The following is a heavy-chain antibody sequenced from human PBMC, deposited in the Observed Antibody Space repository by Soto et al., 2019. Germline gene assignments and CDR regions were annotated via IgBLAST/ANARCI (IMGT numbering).Heavy chain of an antibody. CDR3: VRGGYYDSWGYYYGMDV. V-gene: IGHV4-34*01. CDR2: INHSGTT. J-gene: IGHJ6*02. Sequence: SETLSLTCAVYGGSFSSHYWSWIRQSPGKGLEWIGEINHSGTTNYNPSLKSRVTISVDTSKNQFSLNLSFMTAADTAVYYCVRGGYYDSWGYYYGMDVWGQGTTVTVSS. CDR1: GGSFSSHY. D-gene: IGHD3-3*01.